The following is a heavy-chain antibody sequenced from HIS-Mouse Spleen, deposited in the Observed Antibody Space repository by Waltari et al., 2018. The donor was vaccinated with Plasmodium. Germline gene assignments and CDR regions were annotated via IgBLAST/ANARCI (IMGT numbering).Heavy chain of an antibody. Sequence: EVQLLESGGGLVQPGGSLRLSCAASGFTFSSYAMSWVRQAPGKGLDGGSAGSGSGGNTYYAESVKGRFTISRDNSKNTLYLQMNSLRAEDTAVYYCAKVIAARDYWGQGTLVTVSS. CDR3: AKVIAARDY. V-gene: IGHV3-23*01. CDR2: GSGSGGNT. CDR1: GFTFSSYA. J-gene: IGHJ4*02. D-gene: IGHD6-25*01.